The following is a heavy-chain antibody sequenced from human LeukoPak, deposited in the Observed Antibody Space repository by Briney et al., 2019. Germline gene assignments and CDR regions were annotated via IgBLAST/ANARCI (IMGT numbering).Heavy chain of an antibody. D-gene: IGHD2-2*01. J-gene: IGHJ5*02. Sequence: GGSLRLSCAAPGFTFSSYEMTWVRQAPGKGLEWVSYISSSGSTIYYADSVKGRFTISRDNAKNSLYLQMNSLRAEDTAVYYCARDSSLDCSSTSCYAGDNWFDPWGQGTLVTVSS. V-gene: IGHV3-48*03. CDR1: GFTFSSYE. CDR3: ARDSSLDCSSTSCYAGDNWFDP. CDR2: ISSSGSTI.